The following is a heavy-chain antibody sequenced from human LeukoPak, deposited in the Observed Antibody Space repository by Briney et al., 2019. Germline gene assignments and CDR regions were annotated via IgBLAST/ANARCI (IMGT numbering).Heavy chain of an antibody. J-gene: IGHJ6*03. CDR2: IIPIFGTA. CDR3: ARVPGITIFGEPYYYYYMDV. Sequence: SVKVSCKASGGTFSSYAISWVRQAPGQGLEWMGGIIPIFGTANYAQKFQGRVTITTDESTSTAYMELSSLRSEDTAVYYCARVPGITIFGEPYYYYYMDVWGKGTTVTVSS. V-gene: IGHV1-69*05. D-gene: IGHD3-3*01. CDR1: GGTFSSYA.